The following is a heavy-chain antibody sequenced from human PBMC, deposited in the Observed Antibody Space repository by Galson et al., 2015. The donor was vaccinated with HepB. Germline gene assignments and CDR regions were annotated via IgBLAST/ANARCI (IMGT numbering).Heavy chain of an antibody. CDR3: ARDPGSSPEY. J-gene: IGHJ4*02. CDR1: GYTFINSG. D-gene: IGHD6-13*01. Sequence: SVKVSCKASGYTFINSGISWMRQAPGQGLEWMGWISAHNGNTNYAQRFQGRVTLSTDTSTTTAYMEMRSLTYDDTAVYYCARDPGSSPEYWGQGTLVTVSS. V-gene: IGHV1-18*04. CDR2: ISAHNGNT.